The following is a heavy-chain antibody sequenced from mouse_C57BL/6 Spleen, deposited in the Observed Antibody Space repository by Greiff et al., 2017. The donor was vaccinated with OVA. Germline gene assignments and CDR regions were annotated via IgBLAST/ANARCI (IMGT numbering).Heavy chain of an antibody. J-gene: IGHJ4*01. CDR1: GYTFTSYW. CDR2: IHPNSGST. CDR3: ARSFTTVDPYAMDY. V-gene: IGHV1-64*01. D-gene: IGHD1-1*01. Sequence: QVQLQQPGAELVKPGASVKLSCKASGYTFTSYWMHWVKQRPGQGLEWIGMIHPNSGSTNYNEKFKSKATLTVDKSSSTAYMQLSSLTSEDSAVYYCARSFTTVDPYAMDYWGRGTSVTVSS.